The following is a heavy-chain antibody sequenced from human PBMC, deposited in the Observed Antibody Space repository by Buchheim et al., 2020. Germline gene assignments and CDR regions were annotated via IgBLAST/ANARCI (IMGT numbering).Heavy chain of an antibody. CDR3: AKGQTVGPDSSGYYRRGGIDY. CDR1: GFTFSSYA. J-gene: IGHJ4*02. D-gene: IGHD3-22*01. Sequence: EVQLLESGGGLVQPGGSLRLSCAASGFTFSSYAMSWVRQAPGKGLEWVSAISGSGGSTYYADSVKGRFTISRDNSKNTLYLQMNSLRAEDTAVYYCAKGQTVGPDSSGYYRRGGIDYWGQGTL. CDR2: ISGSGGST. V-gene: IGHV3-23*01.